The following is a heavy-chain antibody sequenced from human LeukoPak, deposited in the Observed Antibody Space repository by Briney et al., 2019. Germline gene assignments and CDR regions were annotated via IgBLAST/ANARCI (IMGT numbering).Heavy chain of an antibody. V-gene: IGHV4-59*01. CDR3: AGDKDIALLFRAFEI. Sequence: PSETLSLTCTVSGGSFGSYYWTWIRQPPGKGLEWIGNIFYSGSTNYNPSLKSRVTISVDTSKKQFSLNLSSVTAADTAVYYCAGDKDIALLFRAFEIWGQGTMVTVSS. D-gene: IGHD5-12*01. J-gene: IGHJ3*02. CDR2: IFYSGST. CDR1: GGSFGSYY.